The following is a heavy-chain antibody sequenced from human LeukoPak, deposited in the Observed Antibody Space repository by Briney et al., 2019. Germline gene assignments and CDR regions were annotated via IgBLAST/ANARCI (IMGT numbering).Heavy chain of an antibody. CDR2: ISGSSSYI. V-gene: IGHV3-21*01. D-gene: IGHD2-15*01. J-gene: IGHJ3*02. Sequence: GGSLRLSCAASGFTFTSYAMNWVRQAPGKGLEWVSAISGSSSYIYYADSVKGRFTISRDNAKNSLYLQMNSLRAEDTAVYYCARVWEYCSGGSCYPARAFDIWGQGTMVTVSS. CDR1: GFTFTSYA. CDR3: ARVWEYCSGGSCYPARAFDI.